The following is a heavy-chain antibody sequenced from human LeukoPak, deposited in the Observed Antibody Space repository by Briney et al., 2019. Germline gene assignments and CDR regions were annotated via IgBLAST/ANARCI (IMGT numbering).Heavy chain of an antibody. Sequence: TGGSLRLSCAASGFTFSSYGMHWVRQAPGKGLEWVAVISYDGSNKYYADSVKGRFTISRDNSKNTLYLQMNSLRAEDTAVYYWGRAGGIVVDPPVMDVGGQGTTATVSS. V-gene: IGHV3-30*03. J-gene: IGHJ6*02. CDR1: GFTFSSYG. CDR2: ISYDGSNK. D-gene: IGHD2-15*01. CDR3: GRAGGIVVDPPVMDV.